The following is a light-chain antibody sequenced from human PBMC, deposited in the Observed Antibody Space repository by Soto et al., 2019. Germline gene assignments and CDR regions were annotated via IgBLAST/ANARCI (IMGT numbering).Light chain of an antibody. Sequence: ILMTQSPATVSVSPGESATLSCRASQNIYYNVAWYQHRPGQPPRLLIYRASTRAPGVPARFSGSGSGTEFTLTISSLQPEDFTGYSCLQYHNLWAFGQGTKVEI. CDR2: RAS. V-gene: IGKV3-15*01. J-gene: IGKJ1*01. CDR3: LQYHNLWA. CDR1: QNIYYN.